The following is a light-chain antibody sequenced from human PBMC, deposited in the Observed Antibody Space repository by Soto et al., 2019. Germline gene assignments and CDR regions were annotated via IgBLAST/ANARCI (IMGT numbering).Light chain of an antibody. Sequence: EIVMTQSPATLSVSPGERATLSCRASQSISSNLAWYQQKPGQAPRLLIYGASTRATGIPARFSGSGSGTEFTLTISSLQSEDFAVYYCQHYNNWPPWTLGQGTKVELK. J-gene: IGKJ1*01. V-gene: IGKV3-15*01. CDR3: QHYNNWPPWT. CDR1: QSISSN. CDR2: GAS.